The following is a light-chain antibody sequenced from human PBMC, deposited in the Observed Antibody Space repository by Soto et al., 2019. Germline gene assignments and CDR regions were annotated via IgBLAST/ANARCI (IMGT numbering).Light chain of an antibody. CDR2: GAS. J-gene: IGKJ2*01. CDR3: QQDGSSPPYT. V-gene: IGKV3-20*01. Sequence: EIVLTQSPGTLSLSPGERATLSCRASQSVSSRYLAWYQQKPGQAPRLLMYGASSRATGIPDTFSGSGSVTDFTLTISRLEPQDVAVYYCQQDGSSPPYTFGRGTKLEIK. CDR1: QSVSSRY.